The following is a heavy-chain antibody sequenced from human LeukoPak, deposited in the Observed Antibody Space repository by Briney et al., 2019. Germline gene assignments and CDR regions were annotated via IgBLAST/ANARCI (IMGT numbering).Heavy chain of an antibody. CDR3: AREWELLRKYLYH. J-gene: IGHJ1*01. D-gene: IGHD1-26*01. CDR1: GYTFTGYY. Sequence: ASVKVSCKASGYTFTGYYLHWVRQAPGQGLDWMGWINPNSGGTTYAQNSKGRVTMTWDTSISTAYMELSRLRSDDTAVYYCAREWELLRKYLYHWGQGTLVTVSS. CDR2: INPNSGGT. V-gene: IGHV1-2*02.